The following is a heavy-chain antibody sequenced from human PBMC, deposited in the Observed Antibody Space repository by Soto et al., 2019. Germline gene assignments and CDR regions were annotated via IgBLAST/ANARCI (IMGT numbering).Heavy chain of an antibody. CDR1: GYTFTSYG. CDR2: ISAYNGNT. J-gene: IGHJ4*02. CDR3: ARDRAHSYGYAEIDY. D-gene: IGHD5-18*01. Sequence: ASVKVSCKASGYTFTSYGISWVRQAPGQGLEWMGWISAYNGNTNYAQKLQGRVTMTTDTSTSTAYMELRSLRSDDTAVYYCARDRAHSYGYAEIDYWGQGXLVTVYS. V-gene: IGHV1-18*01.